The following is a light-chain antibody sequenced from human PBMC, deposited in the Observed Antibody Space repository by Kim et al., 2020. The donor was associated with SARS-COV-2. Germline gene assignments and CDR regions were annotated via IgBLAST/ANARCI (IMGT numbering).Light chain of an antibody. J-gene: IGKJ4*01. CDR2: DAS. Sequence: EGATLPCRASQSVSRYLAWYQQKPGQAPRLLIYDASNRATGIPARFSGSGSGTDFTLTIGSLEPEDFAVYYCQQRGSWPLTFGGGTKVDIK. CDR3: QQRGSWPLT. V-gene: IGKV3-11*01. CDR1: QSVSRY.